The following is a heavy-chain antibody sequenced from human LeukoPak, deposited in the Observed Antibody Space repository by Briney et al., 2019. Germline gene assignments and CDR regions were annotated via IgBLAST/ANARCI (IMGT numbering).Heavy chain of an antibody. D-gene: IGHD5-12*01. CDR2: ISSSGSTM. Sequence: GGSLRLSCAASGFIFSDYYMSWIRQAPGKGLEWVSYISSSGSTMYYTDSVKGRFTISRDNAKDSLYLQMNSLRAEDTAVYYCARVEASGYDYGAFDYWGQGTLVTVSS. CDR1: GFIFSDYY. V-gene: IGHV3-11*04. CDR3: ARVEASGYDYGAFDY. J-gene: IGHJ4*02.